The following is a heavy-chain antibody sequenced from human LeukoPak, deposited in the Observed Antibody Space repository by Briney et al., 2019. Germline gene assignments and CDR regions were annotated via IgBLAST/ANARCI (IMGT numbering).Heavy chain of an antibody. CDR2: ISGSGGST. V-gene: IGHV3-23*01. Sequence: GASLRLSCAASGFTFSSYAMSWVRQAPGRGLEWVSAISGSGGSTYYADSVKGRFTISRDNSKNTLYLQMNSLRAEDTAVYYCAKGITITFDYWGQGTLVTVSS. J-gene: IGHJ4*02. CDR1: GFTFSSYA. CDR3: AKGITITFDY. D-gene: IGHD3-10*01.